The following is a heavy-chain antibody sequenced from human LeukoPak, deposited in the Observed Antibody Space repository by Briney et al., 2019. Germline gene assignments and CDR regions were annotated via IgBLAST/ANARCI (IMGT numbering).Heavy chain of an antibody. J-gene: IGHJ4*02. CDR2: GKT. Sequence: GKTDYNPSLKSRLTISLETSENQLSLKLTSVTAADTAVYFCAREVPVPLRFLEWENFDSWGQGALVTVSS. D-gene: IGHD3-3*01. V-gene: IGHV4-4*08. CDR3: AREVPVPLRFLEWENFDS.